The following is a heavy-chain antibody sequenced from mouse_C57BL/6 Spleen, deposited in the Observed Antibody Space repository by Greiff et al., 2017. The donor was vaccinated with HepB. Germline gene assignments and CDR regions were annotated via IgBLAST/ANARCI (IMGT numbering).Heavy chain of an antibody. D-gene: IGHD1-1*01. CDR2: IDPSDSYT. J-gene: IGHJ2*01. Sequence: QVQLQQPGAELVMPGASVKLSCKASGYTFTSYWMHWVKQRPGQGLEWIGEIDPSDSYTNYNQKFKGKSTLTVDKSSSTAYMQLSSLTSEDSAVYYCARFHGSSYDFDYWGQGTTLTVSS. V-gene: IGHV1-69*01. CDR1: GYTFTSYW. CDR3: ARFHGSSYDFDY.